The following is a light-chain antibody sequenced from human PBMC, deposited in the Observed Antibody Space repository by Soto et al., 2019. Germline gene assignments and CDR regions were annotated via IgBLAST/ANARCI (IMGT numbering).Light chain of an antibody. CDR2: NNN. Sequence: QSVLTQPPSXXXXXXXXXXXSCSGSSSNIGSNTVNWYQQLPGTAPKLLIYNNNQRPSGVPDRFSGSKSGTSASLAISGLQSEDEADYYCAASDDSLNGLVFGTGTKVTVL. CDR3: AASDDSLNGLV. J-gene: IGLJ1*01. V-gene: IGLV1-44*01. CDR1: SSNIGSNT.